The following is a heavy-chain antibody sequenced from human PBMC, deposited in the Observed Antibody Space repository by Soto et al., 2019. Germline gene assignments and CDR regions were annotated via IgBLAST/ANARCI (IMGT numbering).Heavy chain of an antibody. Sequence: EVQLVESGGGLVQSGGSLRLICAASGFTFNKYTMNWVRQAPGKGLEWLSYISGGGGTMFYADSVKGRVTISRDNAKNSLYLQMDSLRAEDTAVYYCARDKSGSYSIDYWGQGTLVTVSS. CDR1: GFTFNKYT. CDR3: ARDKSGSYSIDY. CDR2: ISGGGGTM. V-gene: IGHV3-48*04. D-gene: IGHD1-26*01. J-gene: IGHJ4*02.